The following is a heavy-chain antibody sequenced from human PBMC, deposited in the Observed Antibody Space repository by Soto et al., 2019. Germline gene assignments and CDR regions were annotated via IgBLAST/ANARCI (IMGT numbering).Heavy chain of an antibody. J-gene: IGHJ6*02. CDR3: ARGPIITSHRDYYYYYGMDV. V-gene: IGHV4-34*01. Sequence: SETLSLTCAVYGGSFSGYYWSWIRQPPGKGLEWIGEINHSGSTNYNPSHKSRVTISVDTSKNQFSLKLSSVTAADTAVYYCARGPIITSHRDYYYYYGMDVWGQGTTVTVSS. CDR1: GGSFSGYY. D-gene: IGHD1-20*01. CDR2: INHSGST.